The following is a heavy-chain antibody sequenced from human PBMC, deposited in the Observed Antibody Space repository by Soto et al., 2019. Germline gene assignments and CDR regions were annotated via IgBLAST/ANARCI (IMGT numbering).Heavy chain of an antibody. CDR3: ARGMTTVTTFDY. D-gene: IGHD4-17*01. CDR1: GGSISSGGYS. V-gene: IGHV4-30-2*01. CDR2: IYHSGST. J-gene: IGHJ4*02. Sequence: TSETLXLTCAVFGGSISSGGYSCNWIRQPPGKGLEWIGYIYHSGSTYYNPSLRSRVTISVDRSKNQFSLKLSSVTAADTAVYYCARGMTTVTTFDYWGQGTLVTVSS.